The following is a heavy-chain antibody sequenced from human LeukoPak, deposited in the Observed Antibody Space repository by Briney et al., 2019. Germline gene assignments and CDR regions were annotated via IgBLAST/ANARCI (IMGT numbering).Heavy chain of an antibody. Sequence: GGSLRLSCAASGFTVSSNYMSWVRQAPGKGLEWVSVIYSGGNTYYADSVKGRSTISRDNSKNTLYLQMNSLRVEDTAVYYCARDQDWNPYWGQGTLVTVSS. V-gene: IGHV3-53*01. CDR1: GFTVSSNY. CDR2: IYSGGNT. D-gene: IGHD1-1*01. J-gene: IGHJ4*02. CDR3: ARDQDWNPY.